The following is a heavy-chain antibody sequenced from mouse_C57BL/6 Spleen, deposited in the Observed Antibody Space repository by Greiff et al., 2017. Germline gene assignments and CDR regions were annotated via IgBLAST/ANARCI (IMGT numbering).Heavy chain of an antibody. J-gene: IGHJ1*03. CDR3: ARIGDFNWYFEV. CDR2: IRNKANGYTT. Sequence: EVHLVESGGGLVQPGGSLSLSCAASGFTFTDYYMSWVRQPPGTALEWLGFIRNKANGYTTEYSASVKGRFTISRDNSQNILYLQMNALRAEDSATYYCARIGDFNWYFEVWGTGTTVTVAS. D-gene: IGHD2-14*01. V-gene: IGHV7-3*01. CDR1: GFTFTDYY.